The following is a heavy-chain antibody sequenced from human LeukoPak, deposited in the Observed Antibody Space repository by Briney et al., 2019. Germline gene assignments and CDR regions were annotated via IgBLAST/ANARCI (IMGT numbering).Heavy chain of an antibody. Sequence: PGRSLRLSCAASGFTFSSYGMHWVRQAPGKGLEWVAATWYDGSNKYYADSVKGQFTISRDNSKNTLYLQMNSLRAEDTAVYFCARGRGADYGGNSGYFDYWGQGTLVTVSS. J-gene: IGHJ4*02. CDR3: ARGRGADYGGNSGYFDY. D-gene: IGHD4-23*01. CDR1: GFTFSSYG. V-gene: IGHV3-33*01. CDR2: TWYDGSNK.